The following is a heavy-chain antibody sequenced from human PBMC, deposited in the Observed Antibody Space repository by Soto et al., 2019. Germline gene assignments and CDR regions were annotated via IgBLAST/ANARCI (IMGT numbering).Heavy chain of an antibody. CDR1: GDSVSSNSAA. V-gene: IGHV6-1*01. J-gene: IGHJ6*02. CDR3: NAGLRFLENYYYYGMDV. D-gene: IGHD3-3*01. CDR2: TYYRSKWYN. Sequence: PSQTLSLTCAISGDSVSSNSAAWNWIRQSPSRGLEWLGRTYYRSKWYNDYAVSVKSRITINPDTSKNQFSLQLNSVTPEDTAVYYCNAGLRFLENYYYYGMDVWGQGTTVTVSS.